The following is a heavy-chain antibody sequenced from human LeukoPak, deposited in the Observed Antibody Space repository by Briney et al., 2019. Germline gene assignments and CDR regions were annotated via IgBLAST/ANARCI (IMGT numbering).Heavy chain of an antibody. V-gene: IGHV4-34*01. J-gene: IGHJ5*02. D-gene: IGHD5-18*01. Sequence: PSETLSLTCAVYGGSFSGYYWSWIRQPPGKGLEWIGEINHSGSTNYNPSLKSRVTISVDTSKNQFSLKLSSVTAADTAVYYCARTGYSYGSKDPWGQGTLVTVSS. CDR3: ARTGYSYGSKDP. CDR1: GGSFSGYY. CDR2: INHSGST.